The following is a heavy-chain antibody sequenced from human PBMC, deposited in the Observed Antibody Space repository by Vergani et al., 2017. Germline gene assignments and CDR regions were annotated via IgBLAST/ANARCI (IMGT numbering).Heavy chain of an antibody. J-gene: IGHJ3*02. Sequence: EVQLVESGGGLVQPGGSLRLSCAASGFTFSSYEMNWVRQAPGKGLEWVSYISSSGSTIYYADSVKGRLTISRDNAKNSLYLQMNSLRAEDTAVYYCAYIVVVTAITPLIHAFDIWGQGTMVTVSS. CDR1: GFTFSSYE. CDR2: ISSSGSTI. V-gene: IGHV3-48*03. D-gene: IGHD2-21*02. CDR3: AYIVVVTAITPLIHAFDI.